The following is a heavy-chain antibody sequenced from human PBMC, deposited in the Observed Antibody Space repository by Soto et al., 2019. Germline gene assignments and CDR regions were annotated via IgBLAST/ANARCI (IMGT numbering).Heavy chain of an antibody. J-gene: IGHJ5*02. V-gene: IGHV4-59*11. Sequence: QVPLQESGPRLVKPSETLSLTCTVSGGSISSHYWSWVRQPPGKGLEWIGYIYYTGSTYYNPSLMSRATLSMDTSRNQLLLPLSSVTAAATAVYYCARESAGSGRNNWFDPWGQGTLVTVSS. CDR1: GGSISSHY. CDR3: ARESAGSGRNNWFDP. CDR2: IYYTGST. D-gene: IGHD3-10*01.